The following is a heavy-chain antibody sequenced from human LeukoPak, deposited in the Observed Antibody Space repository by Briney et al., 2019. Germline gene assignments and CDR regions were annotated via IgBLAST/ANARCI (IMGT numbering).Heavy chain of an antibody. Sequence: PGGSLRLSCAASGFTFSSYSINWVRQTPGKGLEWVSSISSSSSYIYYADSVKGRFTISSDNANNPLYLQMNSLRAEDTAVYYCASQYSGSYYVRPKYWGQGSLVTVSS. J-gene: IGHJ4*02. D-gene: IGHD1-26*01. CDR2: ISSSSSYI. V-gene: IGHV3-21*03. CDR3: ASQYSGSYYVRPKY. CDR1: GFTFSSYS.